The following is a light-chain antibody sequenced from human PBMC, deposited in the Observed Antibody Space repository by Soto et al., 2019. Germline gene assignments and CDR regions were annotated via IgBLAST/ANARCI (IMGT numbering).Light chain of an antibody. CDR2: AAA. J-gene: IGKJ4*01. CDR3: LQDHNSPLT. Sequence: AVQRAKFPSSLSATVGDRVTITCRASQGIGNDVGWFQQKPGKAPKLLIYAAATLQSGVPSRFSGSRSGTDFILTISSLQPEDFATYYCLQDHNSPLTFGGGTKVDI. CDR1: QGIGND. V-gene: IGKV1-6*02.